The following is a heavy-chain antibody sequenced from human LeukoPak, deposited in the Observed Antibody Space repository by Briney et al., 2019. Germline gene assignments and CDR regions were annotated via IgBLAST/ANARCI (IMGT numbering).Heavy chain of an antibody. D-gene: IGHD3-22*01. V-gene: IGHV3-21*01. CDR1: GFTFSSYS. Sequence: GGSLRLSCAASGFTFSSYSMTWVRQAPGKGLEWVSSISSSSSYIYYADSVKGRFTISRDNAKNSLYLQMNSLRAEDTAVYYCARGYYDSSSLDFVYYYGMDVWGQGTTVTVSS. CDR3: ARGYYDSSSLDFVYYYGMDV. CDR2: ISSSSSYI. J-gene: IGHJ6*02.